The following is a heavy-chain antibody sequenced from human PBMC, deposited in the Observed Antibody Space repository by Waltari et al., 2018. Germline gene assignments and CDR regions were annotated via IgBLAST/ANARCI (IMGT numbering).Heavy chain of an antibody. CDR2: ISYDGSNK. J-gene: IGHJ4*02. V-gene: IGHV3-30*18. D-gene: IGHD6-19*01. Sequence: QVQLVESGGGVVQPGRSLRLSCAASGFTFSSYGMHWVRQAPGKGLEWVAVISYDGSNKYYADSVKGRFTISRDNSKNTLYLQMNSLRAEDTAVYYCAKDLGVEEQWLVLDYWGQGTLVTVSS. CDR3: AKDLGVEEQWLVLDY. CDR1: GFTFSSYG.